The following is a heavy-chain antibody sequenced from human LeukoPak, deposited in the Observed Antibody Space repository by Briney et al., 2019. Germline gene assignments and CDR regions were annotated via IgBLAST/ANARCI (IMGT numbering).Heavy chain of an antibody. CDR2: IKHDGST. CDR3: ARRLLGYYDSSGLEFDY. CDR1: GGSVNGYY. D-gene: IGHD3-22*01. J-gene: IGHJ4*02. Sequence: SETLSLTCAVYGGSVNGYYWSWIRQPPGKALEWIGEIKHDGSTKYNSSLKSRVTISIDTSKNQFSLKLSSVTAADTAVYYCARRLLGYYDSSGLEFDYWGQGTLVTVSS. V-gene: IGHV4-34*01.